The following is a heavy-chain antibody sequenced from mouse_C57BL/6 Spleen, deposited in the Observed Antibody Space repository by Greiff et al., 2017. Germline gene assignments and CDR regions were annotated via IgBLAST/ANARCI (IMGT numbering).Heavy chain of an antibody. CDR3: TRGGEGWYFDV. Sequence: VQLQESGAELVRPGASVTLSCKASGYTFTDYEMHWVKQTPVHGLEWIGAIDPETGGTAYNQKFKGKAILTADKSSSTAYMELRSLTSEDSAVYYCTRGGEGWYFDVWGTGTTVTVSS. J-gene: IGHJ1*03. CDR2: IDPETGGT. V-gene: IGHV1-15*01. CDR1: GYTFTDYE.